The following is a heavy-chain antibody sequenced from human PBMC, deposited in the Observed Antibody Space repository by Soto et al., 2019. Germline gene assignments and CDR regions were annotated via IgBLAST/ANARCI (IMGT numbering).Heavy chain of an antibody. J-gene: IGHJ4*02. CDR1: VFTFSDYY. CDR2: ISSSGSSI. Sequence: WGSLVLSSATSVFTFSDYYMTWIRQAPGKGLEWVSFISSSGSSISYADSVKGRFTISRDNARKSLFLLLSSLRVEDTAIYYCARKRYGDSAFAYWGQGALVTVS. D-gene: IGHD4-17*01. V-gene: IGHV3-11*01. CDR3: ARKRYGDSAFAY.